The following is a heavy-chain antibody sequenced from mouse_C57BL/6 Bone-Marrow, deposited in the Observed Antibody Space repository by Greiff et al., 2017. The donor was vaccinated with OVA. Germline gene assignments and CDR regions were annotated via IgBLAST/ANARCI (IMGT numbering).Heavy chain of an antibody. Sequence: QVQLKESGPGLVQPSQRLSITCTVSGFSFTSYGVHWVRQSPGKGLEWLGVIWSGGSSDYNAAFISRLSISKDNSKSQVFIKMNSLQADDTAIYYCAIRNDSMGFYYAMDYWGQGTSVTVSS. CDR1: GFSFTSYG. CDR3: AIRNDSMGFYYAMDY. V-gene: IGHV2-2*01. D-gene: IGHD2-10*02. J-gene: IGHJ4*01. CDR2: IWSGGSS.